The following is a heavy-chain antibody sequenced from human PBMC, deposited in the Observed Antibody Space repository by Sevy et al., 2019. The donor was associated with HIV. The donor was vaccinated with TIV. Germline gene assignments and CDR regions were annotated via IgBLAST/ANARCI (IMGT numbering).Heavy chain of an antibody. J-gene: IGHJ4*02. D-gene: IGHD3-16*02. CDR1: GFTFSSYA. Sequence: GGSLRLSCAASGFTFSSYAMHWVRQAPGKGLEWVAVISYDGSNKYYADSVKGRFTISRDNSKNTLYLQMNSLRAEDTGVDYWARDHGAAFGGVIVPDYWGQGTLVTVSS. CDR2: ISYDGSNK. V-gene: IGHV3-30-3*01. CDR3: ARDHGAAFGGVIVPDY.